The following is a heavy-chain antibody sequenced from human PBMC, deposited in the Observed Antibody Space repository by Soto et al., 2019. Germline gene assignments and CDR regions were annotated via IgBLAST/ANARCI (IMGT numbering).Heavy chain of an antibody. Sequence: GGSLRLSCAASGFPFSSYSMNWVRQAPEKGLEWVSSISSSSSYIYYADSVKGRFTISRDNAKNSLYLQMNSLRAEDTAVYYCARDSHPDLYYDFWSGHLAGSGMDVWGQGATVTVSS. D-gene: IGHD3-3*01. CDR1: GFPFSSYS. CDR3: ARDSHPDLYYDFWSGHLAGSGMDV. CDR2: ISSSSSYI. V-gene: IGHV3-21*01. J-gene: IGHJ6*02.